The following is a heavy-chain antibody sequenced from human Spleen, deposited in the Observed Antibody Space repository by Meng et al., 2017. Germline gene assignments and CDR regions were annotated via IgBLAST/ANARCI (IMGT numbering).Heavy chain of an antibody. D-gene: IGHD4-11*01. CDR3: ARGPTTMAHDFDY. J-gene: IGHJ4*02. CDR2: INHSGST. V-gene: IGHV4-34*01. CDR1: GGSFSGYY. Sequence: QVLLQQWGAGLFTPSDTLSLTCSVYGGSFSGYYWSWIRQPPGKGLEWIGEINHSGSTNYNPSLESRATISVDTSQNNLSLKLSSVTAADSAVYYCARGPTTMAHDFDYWGQGTLVTVSS.